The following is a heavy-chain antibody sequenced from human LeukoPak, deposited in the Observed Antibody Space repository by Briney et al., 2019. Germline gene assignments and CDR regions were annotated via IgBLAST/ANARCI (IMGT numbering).Heavy chain of an antibody. Sequence: GGSLRLSCSVSGMTFTNAWMTWVRQAPGKGLEWVSTIRGSGVSTNYVDSVKGRFTISRDNSKNTLYLQMNSLRAEDTALYYCARDYGDYFYYFDYWGQGTLVTVSS. J-gene: IGHJ4*02. CDR3: ARDYGDYFYYFDY. CDR2: IRGSGVST. CDR1: GMTFTNAW. D-gene: IGHD4-17*01. V-gene: IGHV3-23*01.